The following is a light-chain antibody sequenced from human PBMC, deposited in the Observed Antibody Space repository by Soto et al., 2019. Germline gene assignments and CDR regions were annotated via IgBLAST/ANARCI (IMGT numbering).Light chain of an antibody. CDR2: GAS. CDR3: QQYNNWPRT. CDR1: QSINNN. V-gene: IGKV3-15*01. Sequence: EVVMTQKTATLSVSPGERATLSCRASQSINNNYLAWYQQKPGQAPRLLIYGASTRATGIPARFSGSGSGTEFTLSINSLQSEDFAVYYCQQYNNWPRTFGQGTIV. J-gene: IGKJ1*01.